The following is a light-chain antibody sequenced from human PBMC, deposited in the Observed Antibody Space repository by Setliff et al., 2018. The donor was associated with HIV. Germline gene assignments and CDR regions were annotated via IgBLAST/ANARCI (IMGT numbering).Light chain of an antibody. V-gene: IGLV3-21*04. CDR3: QVWDSGNDHVV. J-gene: IGLJ3*02. CDR2: YDS. Sequence: SYELTQPPSVSVAPGNTARITCGANNIGSKSVHWYQQKPGQAPVLVIYYDSDRPSGIPERFSGSNSENTATLTITRVEAGDEGDYYCQVWDSGNDHVVFGGGTKVTV. CDR1: NIGSKS.